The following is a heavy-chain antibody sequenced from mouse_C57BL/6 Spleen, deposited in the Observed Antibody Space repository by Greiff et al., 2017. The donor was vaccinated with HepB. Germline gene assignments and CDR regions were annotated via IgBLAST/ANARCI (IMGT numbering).Heavy chain of an antibody. Sequence: VQLQQSGPELVKPGASVKISCKASGYAFSSSWRNWVKQRPGKGLEWIGRIYPGDGDTNYNGKFKGKATLTADKSSSTAYMQLSSLTSEDSAVYFGAREGLWDAMDYWGQGTSVTVSS. CDR2: IYPGDGDT. CDR1: GYAFSSSW. J-gene: IGHJ4*01. V-gene: IGHV1-82*01. D-gene: IGHD1-1*02. CDR3: AREGLWDAMDY.